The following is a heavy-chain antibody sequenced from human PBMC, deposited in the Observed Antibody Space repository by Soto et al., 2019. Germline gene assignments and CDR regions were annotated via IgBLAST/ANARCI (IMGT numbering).Heavy chain of an antibody. CDR3: ARGEIAVAYTDPFPYGMDV. D-gene: IGHD6-19*01. CDR1: GGTFSSYA. V-gene: IGHV1-69*12. J-gene: IGHJ6*02. CDR2: IIPIFGTA. Sequence: QVQLVQSGAEVKKPGSSVKVSCKASGGTFSSYAISWVRQAPGQGLEWMGGIIPIFGTANYAQKFQGRVTITADEXXSXAXKELSSLRSEDTAVYYCARGEIAVAYTDPFPYGMDVWGQGTTVTVSS.